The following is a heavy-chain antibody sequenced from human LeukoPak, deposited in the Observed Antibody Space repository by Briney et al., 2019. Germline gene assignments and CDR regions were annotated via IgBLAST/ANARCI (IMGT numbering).Heavy chain of an antibody. V-gene: IGHV3-33*05. CDR1: GFTFSSYG. Sequence: GGSLRLSCAASGFTFSSYGMHWVRQAPGKGLEWMTFMSYDGRNKYYADSVKGRFTISRDISKNTLYLQMNSLRAEDMAVYYCAKPDIWGQGTMVTVSS. CDR2: MSYDGRNK. CDR3: AKPDI. J-gene: IGHJ3*02.